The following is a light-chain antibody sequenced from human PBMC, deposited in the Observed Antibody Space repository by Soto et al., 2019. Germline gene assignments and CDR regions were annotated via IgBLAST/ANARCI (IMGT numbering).Light chain of an antibody. J-gene: IGLJ3*02. Sequence: QSVLTQPASVSGSLGQSITISCTGTSSDVGGYNYVSWYQQHPGKAPKFMIYEVSNRPSGVSNRFSGSKSGNTASLTISGLQAEDEADYYCSSYTISSTWVFGGGTQLTVL. CDR1: SSDVGGYNY. V-gene: IGLV2-14*01. CDR3: SSYTISSTWV. CDR2: EVS.